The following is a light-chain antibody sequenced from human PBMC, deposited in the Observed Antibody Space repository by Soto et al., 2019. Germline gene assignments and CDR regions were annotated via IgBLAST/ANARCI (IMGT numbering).Light chain of an antibody. CDR2: GAS. Sequence: IVLTHSPGTLSFSPGERATLSFRASQSVSISYLAWYQQKPGQAPRLLIYGASSRATGIPDRFSGSGSGTDFTLTINRLEPEDFAVYYCEQYDKSITFGGGTKVDIK. J-gene: IGKJ4*01. CDR3: EQYDKSIT. V-gene: IGKV3-20*01. CDR1: QSVSISY.